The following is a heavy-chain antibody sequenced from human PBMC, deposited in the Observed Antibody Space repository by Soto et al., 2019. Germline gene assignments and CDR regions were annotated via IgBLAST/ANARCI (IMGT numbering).Heavy chain of an antibody. J-gene: IGHJ5*02. CDR2: IIPILGIA. CDR3: ARLTLTGTTHNWFDP. V-gene: IGHV1-69*02. CDR1: GGTFSSYT. Sequence: SVKVSFKASGGTFSSYTISWVRQAPGQGLEWMGRIIPILGIANYAQKFQGRVTITADKSTSTAYMELSSLRSEDTAVYYCARLTLTGTTHNWFDPWGQATLVTVSS. D-gene: IGHD1-20*01.